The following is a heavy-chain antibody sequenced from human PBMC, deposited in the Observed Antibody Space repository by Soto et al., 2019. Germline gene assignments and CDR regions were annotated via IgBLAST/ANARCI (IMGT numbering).Heavy chain of an antibody. D-gene: IGHD6-19*01. J-gene: IGHJ6*03. Sequence: PGGSLRLSCVASGFPLRLYTMNWVRQAPGKGLEWVSVISDSGGYTYYADSVKGRLTISRDNSKNTLYLQMNSLGAEDSAIYYCAKAYTSGPLYYVDVWGKGTTVTVSS. CDR2: ISDSGGYT. CDR3: AKAYTSGPLYYVDV. CDR1: GFPLRLYT. V-gene: IGHV3-23*01.